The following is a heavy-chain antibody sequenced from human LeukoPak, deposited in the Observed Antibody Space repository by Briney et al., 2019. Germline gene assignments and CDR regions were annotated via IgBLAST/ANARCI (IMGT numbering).Heavy chain of an antibody. Sequence: GGSLRLSCAASGFTFSSYGMHWVRQAPGKGLEWVAVVSYDGSNKYYADSVKGRFTISRDNSKNTLYLQMNSLRAEDTAVYYCAKDRESYYFDYWGQGTLVTVSS. D-gene: IGHD1-26*01. CDR2: VSYDGSNK. CDR3: AKDRESYYFDY. J-gene: IGHJ4*02. V-gene: IGHV3-30*18. CDR1: GFTFSSYG.